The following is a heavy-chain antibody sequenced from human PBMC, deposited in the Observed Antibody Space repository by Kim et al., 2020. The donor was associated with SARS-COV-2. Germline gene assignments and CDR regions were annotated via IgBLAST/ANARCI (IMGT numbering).Heavy chain of an antibody. CDR3: ARLLYCSGGSCYPPADNWFDP. V-gene: IGHV4-39*01. J-gene: IGHJ5*02. CDR2: IYYSGST. CDR1: GGSISSSSYY. D-gene: IGHD2-15*01. Sequence: SETLSLTCTVSGGSISSSSYYWGWIRQPPGKGLEWIGSIYYSGSTYYNPSLKSRVTISVDTSKNQFSLKLSSVTAADTAVYYCARLLYCSGGSCYPPADNWFDPWGQGTLVTVSS.